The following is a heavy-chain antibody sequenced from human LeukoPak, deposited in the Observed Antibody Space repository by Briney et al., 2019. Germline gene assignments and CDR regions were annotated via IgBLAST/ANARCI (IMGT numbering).Heavy chain of an antibody. CDR3: AKDRGGPLLWFGELFPDYYYYGMDV. D-gene: IGHD3-10*01. V-gene: IGHV3-73*01. J-gene: IGHJ6*02. CDR2: IRSKADTYAT. Sequence: GGSLRLSCAASGFTFSIYSMNWVRQASGKGLEWVGRIRSKADTYATAYAESVKGRFTISRDNSKNTLYLQMNSLRAEDTAVYYCAKDRGGPLLWFGELFPDYYYYGMDVWGQGTTVTVSS. CDR1: GFTFSIYS.